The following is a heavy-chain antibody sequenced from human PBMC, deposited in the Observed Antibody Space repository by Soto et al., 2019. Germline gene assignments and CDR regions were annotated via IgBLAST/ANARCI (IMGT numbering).Heavy chain of an antibody. CDR1: GGSFSGYY. Sequence: KTSETLSLTCAVYGGSFSGYYWSWIRQPPGKGLEWIGEINHSGSTNYNPSLKSRVTISVDTSKNQFSLKLSSVTAADTAVYYCARAKPAGLYVWGSYRFHYFDYWGQGTLVTVSS. CDR3: ARAKPAGLYVWGSYRFHYFDY. J-gene: IGHJ4*02. D-gene: IGHD3-16*02. V-gene: IGHV4-34*01. CDR2: INHSGST.